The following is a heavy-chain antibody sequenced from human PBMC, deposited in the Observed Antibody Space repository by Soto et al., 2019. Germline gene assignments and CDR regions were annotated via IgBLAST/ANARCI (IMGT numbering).Heavy chain of an antibody. D-gene: IGHD6-13*01. J-gene: IGHJ4*02. CDR3: ARTQKTAAVDFDY. Sequence: GASVKVSCKASGYTFTGYYMHWVRQAPGQGLEWMGWINPNSGNTNYAQKLQGRVTMTTDTSTSTAYMELRSLRSDDTAVYYCARTQKTAAVDFDYWGQGTLVTVSS. V-gene: IGHV1-18*04. CDR1: GYTFTGYY. CDR2: INPNSGNT.